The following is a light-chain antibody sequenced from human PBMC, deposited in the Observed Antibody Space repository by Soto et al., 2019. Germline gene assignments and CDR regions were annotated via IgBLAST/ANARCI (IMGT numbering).Light chain of an antibody. J-gene: IGKJ1*01. CDR3: QQSNNWPPRT. V-gene: IGKV3-15*01. CDR1: QSVSSN. Sequence: EIVLTQSPATLSASPVERATLSCRASQSVSSNLARYQQKPGQAPRLLSSAASTRAPDKPARFSGSGFETEFTLTISGLQSADFAVYYCQQSNNWPPRTFGQGPKVEI. CDR2: AAS.